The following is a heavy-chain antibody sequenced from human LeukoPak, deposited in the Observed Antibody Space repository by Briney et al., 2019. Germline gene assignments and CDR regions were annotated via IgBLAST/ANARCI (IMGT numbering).Heavy chain of an antibody. CDR1: GFTFSSYW. V-gene: IGHV3-74*01. CDR3: ARSRRDGYNFFDS. J-gene: IGHJ4*02. CDR2: INDDGSIT. Sequence: PGGSLRLSCAASGFTFSSYWMAWVRQAPGKGLVWVSRINDDGSITRYADSVKGRFTISRDNAKNTLYLQMNSLRAEDTAVYYCARSRRDGYNFFDSWGQGTLVTVSS. D-gene: IGHD5-24*01.